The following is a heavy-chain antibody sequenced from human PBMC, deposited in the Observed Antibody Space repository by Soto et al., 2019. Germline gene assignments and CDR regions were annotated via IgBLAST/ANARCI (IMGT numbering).Heavy chain of an antibody. J-gene: IGHJ4*02. CDR3: PKPRTVTQPPDY. Sequence: QVQLVESGGGVVQPGRSLRLSCAASGFTFSSYGMHWVRQAPGKGLEWVAVISYDGSNKYYADSVKGRFTISRDNSKNTLYLQMNSLRAEDTAVYYCPKPRTVTQPPDYLGQGTLVTVSS. V-gene: IGHV3-30*18. CDR1: GFTFSSYG. CDR2: ISYDGSNK. D-gene: IGHD4-17*01.